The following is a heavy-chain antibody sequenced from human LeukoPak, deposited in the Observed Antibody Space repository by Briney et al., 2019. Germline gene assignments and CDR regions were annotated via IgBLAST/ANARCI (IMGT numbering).Heavy chain of an antibody. CDR1: GFTFSSYW. CDR2: IKQDGSEK. D-gene: IGHD2-2*02. J-gene: IGHJ3*02. CDR3: ARGWGYCTTVSCYTGGDVFDM. Sequence: GGSLRLSCVASGFTFSSYWMSWVRQAPGMGLEWVANIKQDGSEKYYVDSVKGRFTISRDNAKNSLFLQMNSLRAEDTAAYYCARGWGYCTTVSCYTGGDVFDMWGQGTMVTVST. V-gene: IGHV3-7*01.